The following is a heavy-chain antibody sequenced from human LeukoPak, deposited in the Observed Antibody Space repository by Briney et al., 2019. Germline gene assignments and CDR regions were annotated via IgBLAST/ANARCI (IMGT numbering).Heavy chain of an antibody. Sequence: PGGSLRLSCAASGFTFSDYYMSWVRQAPGKGLEWVSVIYSGGSTYYADSVKGRFTISRDNSKNTLYLQMNSLRAEDTAVYYCASLPLSFGYWGQGTLVTVSS. CDR3: ASLPLSFGY. J-gene: IGHJ4*02. CDR1: GFTFSDYY. V-gene: IGHV3-66*02. CDR2: IYSGGST.